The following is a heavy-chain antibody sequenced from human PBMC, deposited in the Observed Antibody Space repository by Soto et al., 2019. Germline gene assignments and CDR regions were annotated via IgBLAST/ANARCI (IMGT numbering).Heavy chain of an antibody. J-gene: IGHJ6*03. CDR1: GYTFTSYY. V-gene: IGHV1-46*03. CDR2: INPSGGST. CDR3: ARDWGGPYDILTGYSYMDV. D-gene: IGHD3-9*01. Sequence: ASVKVSCKASGYTFTSYYMHWVRQAPGQGLEWMGIINPSGGSTSYAQKFQGRVTMTRDTSTSTVYMELSSLRSEDTAVYYCARDWGGPYDILTGYSYMDVWGKGTTVTVSS.